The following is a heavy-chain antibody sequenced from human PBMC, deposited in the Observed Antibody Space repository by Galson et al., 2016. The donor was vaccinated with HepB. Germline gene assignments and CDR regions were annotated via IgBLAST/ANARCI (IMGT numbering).Heavy chain of an antibody. J-gene: IGHJ4*02. CDR3: TTRLGGGLGPDY. D-gene: IGHD1-26*01. CDR1: GFTFNNAW. Sequence: SLRLSCAASGFTFNNAWMSWVRQAPGTGLEWVGRIKSKTDGGKTDYAAPVKGRFIISRDDSKNTLYMQINSLKTEETAVYYGTTRLGGGLGPDYWGQGTLGAVSS. V-gene: IGHV3-15*01. CDR2: IKSKTDGGKT.